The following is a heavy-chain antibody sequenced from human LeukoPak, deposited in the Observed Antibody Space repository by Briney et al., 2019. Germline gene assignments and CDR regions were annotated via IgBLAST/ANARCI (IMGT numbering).Heavy chain of an antibody. CDR2: IYYSGST. V-gene: IGHV4-59*01. CDR3: ARGAWFDP. J-gene: IGHJ5*02. CDR1: GGSISSYY. Sequence: SETLSLTCTVSGGSISSYYWSWIRQPPGKGLEWIGYIYYSGSTNYNPSLESRVTISVDTSKNQFSLKLSSVTAADTAVYYCARGAWFDPWGQGTLVTVSS.